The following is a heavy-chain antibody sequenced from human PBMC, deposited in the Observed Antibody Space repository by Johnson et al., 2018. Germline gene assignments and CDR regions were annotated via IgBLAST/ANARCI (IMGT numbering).Heavy chain of an antibody. CDR2: ISWNSGTI. Sequence: VQLVQSGGGLVQPGRSLRLSCAASGFTFDDYAMHWVRQAPGKGLEWVSGISWNSGTIGYADSVKGRFTISRDNAKNSLYLQMNGLGVEDTAGYYCARELDGGLGEDAFDIWGQGTMVTVSS. V-gene: IGHV3-9*01. CDR3: ARELDGGLGEDAFDI. J-gene: IGHJ3*02. CDR1: GFTFDDYA. D-gene: IGHD3-10*01.